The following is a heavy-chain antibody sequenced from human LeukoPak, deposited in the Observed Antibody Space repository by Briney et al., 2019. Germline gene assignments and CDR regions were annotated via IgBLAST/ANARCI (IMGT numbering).Heavy chain of an antibody. V-gene: IGHV4-39*01. Sequence: SETLSLTCTVSGGSISSGSKYRGWIRQPPGEGLEWIGSMYYSGSTYYNPYLKSRVTISVDTSKNQFYLRLTSVTAADTAVYYCGVAPDYWGQGTLVTVSS. CDR3: GVAPDY. J-gene: IGHJ4*02. CDR2: MYYSGST. D-gene: IGHD3-3*01. CDR1: GGSISSGSKY.